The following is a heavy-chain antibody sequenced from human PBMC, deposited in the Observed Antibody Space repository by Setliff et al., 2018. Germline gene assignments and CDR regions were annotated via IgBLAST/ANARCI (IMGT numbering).Heavy chain of an antibody. Sequence: ASVKVSCKSSGFTFTDYGITWVRQVPGQGLEWMGWINNYNFNTQYAQKFQGRVTMTTDASTSTAYMELRGLTSDDTAVYYCSRLVRYCSKTTCQTASGAELWGQGTLVTVSS. CDR3: SRLVRYCSKTTCQTASGAEL. D-gene: IGHD2-8*01. CDR2: INNYNFNT. V-gene: IGHV1-18*01. CDR1: GFTFTDYG. J-gene: IGHJ4*02.